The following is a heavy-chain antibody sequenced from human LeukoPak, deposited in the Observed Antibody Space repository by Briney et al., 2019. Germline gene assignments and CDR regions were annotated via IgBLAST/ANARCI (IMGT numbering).Heavy chain of an antibody. V-gene: IGHV4-34*01. CDR1: GGSFSGYY. D-gene: IGHD3-9*01. J-gene: IGHJ4*02. CDR3: ARVVRNYDILTGYYTEIDY. CDR2: INHSGST. Sequence: PSETLSLTCAVYGGSFSGYYWSWIRQPPGKGLEWIGEINHSGSTNYNPSLKSRVTISVDTSKNQFSLKLNSVTAADTAVYYCARVVRNYDILTGYYTEIDYWGQGTLVTVSS.